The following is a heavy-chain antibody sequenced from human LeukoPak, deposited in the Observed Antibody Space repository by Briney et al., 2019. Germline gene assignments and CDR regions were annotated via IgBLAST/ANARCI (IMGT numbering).Heavy chain of an antibody. CDR2: INPNSGGT. J-gene: IGHJ3*02. CDR1: GYTFTGYY. CDR3: ARELNAFDI. V-gene: IGHV1-2*02. Sequence: ASVKVSCKASGYTFTGYYMHWVRQAPGQGLEWMGWINPNSGGTNYAQKFQGRVTMTRDMSTSTVYMELSSLRSEDTAVYYCARELNAFDIWGQGTMVTVSS.